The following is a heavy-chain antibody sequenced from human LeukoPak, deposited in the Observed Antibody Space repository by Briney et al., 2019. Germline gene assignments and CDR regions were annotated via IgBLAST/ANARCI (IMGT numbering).Heavy chain of an antibody. Sequence: SVKVSCKASGGTFSSYAISWVRQAPGQGLEWMGRIIPILGIANYAQKFQGRVTITADKSTSTAYMELSSLRSEDTAVYYCAGSHYYDSSGYYYVVGYFDYWGQGTLATVSS. V-gene: IGHV1-69*04. D-gene: IGHD3-22*01. J-gene: IGHJ4*02. CDR2: IIPILGIA. CDR1: GGTFSSYA. CDR3: AGSHYYDSSGYYYVVGYFDY.